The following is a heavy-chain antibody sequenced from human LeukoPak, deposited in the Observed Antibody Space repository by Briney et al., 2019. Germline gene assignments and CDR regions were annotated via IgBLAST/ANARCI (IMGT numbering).Heavy chain of an antibody. CDR1: GFTFGDYA. D-gene: IGHD6-13*01. CDR3: TFTRGSWYFWFDP. J-gene: IGHJ5*02. V-gene: IGHV3-49*03. CDR2: IRSEAYGGTT. Sequence: GGSLRLSCTASGFTFGDYAMSWFRQAPGKGLEWVGFIRSEAYGGTTEYAASVKGRFTISRDDSKSIAYLQMNSLKTEDTAVYYCTFTRGSWYFWFDPWGQGTLVTVSS.